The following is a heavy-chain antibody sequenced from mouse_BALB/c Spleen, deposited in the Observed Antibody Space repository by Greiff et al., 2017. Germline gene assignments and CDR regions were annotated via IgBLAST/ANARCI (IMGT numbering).Heavy chain of an antibody. CDR2: ISSGGSYT. J-gene: IGHJ2*01. V-gene: IGHV5-9-4*01. D-gene: IGHD6-1*01. CDR1: GFTFSSYA. CDR3: ARATLNY. Sequence: EVQGVESGGGLVKPGGSLKLSCAASGFTFSSYAMSWVRQSPEKRLEWVAEISSGGSYTYYPDTVTGRFTISRDNAKNTLYLEMSSLRSEDTAMYYCARATLNYWGQGTTLTVSS.